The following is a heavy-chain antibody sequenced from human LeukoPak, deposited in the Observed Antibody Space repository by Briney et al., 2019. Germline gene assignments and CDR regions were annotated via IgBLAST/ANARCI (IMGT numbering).Heavy chain of an antibody. J-gene: IGHJ6*03. V-gene: IGHV4-59*01. CDR1: GGSISSYY. CDR3: ARAPDSSGYYYYYYYMDV. D-gene: IGHD3-22*01. CDR2: IYYSGGT. Sequence: SETLSLTCTVSGGSISSYYWSWIRQPPGKGLEWIGYIYYSGGTNYNPSLKSRVTISVDTSKNQFSLKLSSVTAADTAVYYCARAPDSSGYYYYYYYMDVWGKGTTVTVSS.